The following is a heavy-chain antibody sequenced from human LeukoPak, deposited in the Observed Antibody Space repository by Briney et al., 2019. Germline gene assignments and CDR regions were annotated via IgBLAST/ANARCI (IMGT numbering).Heavy chain of an antibody. CDR2: ISWNSGSI. D-gene: IGHD1-26*01. Sequence: GGSPRLSCAASGFTFDDYAMHWVRQAPGKGLEWVSGISWNSGSIGYADSVKGRFTISRDNAKNSLYLQMNSLRAEDTAVYYCARDRELDSEIDYWGQGTLVTVSS. CDR1: GFTFDDYA. V-gene: IGHV3-9*01. J-gene: IGHJ4*02. CDR3: ARDRELDSEIDY.